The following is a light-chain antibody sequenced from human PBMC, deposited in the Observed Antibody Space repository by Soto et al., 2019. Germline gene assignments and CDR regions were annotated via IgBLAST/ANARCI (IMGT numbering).Light chain of an antibody. CDR1: GSNIGTNT. V-gene: IGLV1-44*01. Sequence: QLVLTQPPSASGTPGQRVTISCSGSGSNIGTNTVNWYQQLPGTAPKLLIYHNNQRPSGIPDRFSGSKSGTSASLDISGLQSDDEADYYCTAWDGSLDGRVFGGGTKLTVL. J-gene: IGLJ3*02. CDR2: HNN. CDR3: TAWDGSLDGRV.